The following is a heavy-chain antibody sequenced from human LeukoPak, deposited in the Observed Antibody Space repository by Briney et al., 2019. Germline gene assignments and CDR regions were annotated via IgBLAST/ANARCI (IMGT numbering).Heavy chain of an antibody. CDR2: IWYDGSNK. V-gene: IGHV3-33*06. CDR3: AKDFYSGELFHHAFDI. Sequence: GGSLRLSCAASGFTFSSYCIHWVRQAPGKGLEWVAVIWYDGSNKYYADSVKGRFTISRDNSKNTLYLQMNSLRAEDTAVYYCAKDFYSGELFHHAFDIWGQGTMVTVSS. CDR1: GFTFSSYC. D-gene: IGHD3-10*01. J-gene: IGHJ3*02.